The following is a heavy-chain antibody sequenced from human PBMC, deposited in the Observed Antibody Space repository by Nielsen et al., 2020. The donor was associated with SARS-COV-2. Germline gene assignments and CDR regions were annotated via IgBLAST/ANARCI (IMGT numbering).Heavy chain of an antibody. CDR2: ISYDGSNK. V-gene: IGHV3-30*18. CDR1: GSTFSSYG. D-gene: IGHD3-22*01. CDR3: AKELFPIDSSGYYPRASPALDY. Sequence: GGSLRLSCAASGSTFSSYGMHWVRQAPGKGLEWVAVISYDGSNKYYADSVKGRFTISRDNSKNTLYLQMNSLRAEDTAVYYCAKELFPIDSSGYYPRASPALDYWGQGTLVTVSS. J-gene: IGHJ4*02.